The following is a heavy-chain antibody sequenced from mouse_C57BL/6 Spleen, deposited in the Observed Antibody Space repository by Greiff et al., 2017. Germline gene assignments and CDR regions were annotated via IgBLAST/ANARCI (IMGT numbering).Heavy chain of an antibody. CDR3: ARGGYDNNQGRTAY. J-gene: IGHJ3*01. Sequence: QVQLQQPGAELVKPGASVKLSCKASGYTFTSYWMQWVKQRPGQGLEWIGEIDPSDSYTNYNQKFKGKATLTVDTSSSTAYVQLNSLTSKDSAVYYYARGGYDNNQGRTAYWGQGTLVTVSA. CDR1: GYTFTSYW. V-gene: IGHV1-50*01. CDR2: IDPSDSYT. D-gene: IGHD2-10*02.